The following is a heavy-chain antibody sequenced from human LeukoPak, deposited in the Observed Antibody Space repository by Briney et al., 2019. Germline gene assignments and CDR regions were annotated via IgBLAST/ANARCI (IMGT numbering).Heavy chain of an antibody. CDR2: IYYLGTT. V-gene: IGHV4-61*09. J-gene: IGHJ5*02. Sequence: PSQTLSLTCTVSGGSISSGSYYYSWIRQPAGKGLEWIGHIYYLGTTTYNPSRRGRVTISMYASKNYFSLNLTSVTAAATAGYFCAVTWNADRTFAPWGQGILVTGS. CDR3: AVTWNADRTFAP. D-gene: IGHD1-1*01. CDR1: GGSISSGSYY.